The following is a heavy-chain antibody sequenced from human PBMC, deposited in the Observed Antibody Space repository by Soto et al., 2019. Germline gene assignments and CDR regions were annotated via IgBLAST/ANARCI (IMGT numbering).Heavy chain of an antibody. CDR3: AREGVIAVAGGLDY. CDR1: GFTFSSYA. Sequence: QVQLVESGGGVVQPGRSLRLSCAASGFTFSSYAMHWVRQAPGKGLEWVAVISYDGSNKYYADPVKGRFTISRDNSKNPLYLQVNSLRAEDTAVYYCAREGVIAVAGGLDYWGQGTLVTVSS. CDR2: ISYDGSNK. D-gene: IGHD6-19*01. J-gene: IGHJ4*02. V-gene: IGHV3-30-3*01.